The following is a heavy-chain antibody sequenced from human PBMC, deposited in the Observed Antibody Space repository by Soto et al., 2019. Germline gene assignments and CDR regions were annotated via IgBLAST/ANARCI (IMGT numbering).Heavy chain of an antibody. V-gene: IGHV3-30*18. J-gene: IGHJ3*01. CDR1: GFTFSSYG. CDR2: AASDGSYE. Sequence: GGSLRLSCAASGFTFSSYGMHWVRQAPGKGLEWAAVAASDGSYEYYADSVKGRFTISRDNSKYTLYLQMNSLRAEDTAVYYCAKEDGAFDLWGQGTMVTVSS. CDR3: AKEDGAFDL.